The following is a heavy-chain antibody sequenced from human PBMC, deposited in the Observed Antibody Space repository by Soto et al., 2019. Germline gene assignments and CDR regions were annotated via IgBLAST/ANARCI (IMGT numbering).Heavy chain of an antibody. Sequence: EVQLVESGGGLVQPGGSLRLSCAASGFTFSSYWMHWVRQAPRKGLVWVSRINSDGSSTSYADSVKGRFTISRDNAKNTLYLQMNSLRAEDTAVYYCARDPYYYDSSGYQNAFDIWGQGTMVTVSS. J-gene: IGHJ3*02. V-gene: IGHV3-74*01. CDR2: INSDGSST. CDR3: ARDPYYYDSSGYQNAFDI. CDR1: GFTFSSYW. D-gene: IGHD3-22*01.